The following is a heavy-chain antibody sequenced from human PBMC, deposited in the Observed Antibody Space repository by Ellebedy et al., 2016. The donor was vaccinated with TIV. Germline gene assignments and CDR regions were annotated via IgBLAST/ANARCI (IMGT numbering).Heavy chain of an antibody. CDR3: VRDLREYDC. CDR1: GFIFSNYY. CDR2: LPEYGDTP. D-gene: IGHD2/OR15-2a*01. V-gene: IGHV3-74*01. Sequence: GESLKISCEASGFIFSNYYMHWVRQAPGKGLEWVARLPEYGDTPFYADAVRGRFIISRDNTKNTLVLQMNSLRAEDTAHYYCVRDLREYDCWGQGALVTVSS. J-gene: IGHJ4*02.